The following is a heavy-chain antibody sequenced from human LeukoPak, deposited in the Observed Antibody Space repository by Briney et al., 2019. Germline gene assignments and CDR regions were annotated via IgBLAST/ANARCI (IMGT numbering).Heavy chain of an antibody. CDR3: ARGRCYGECYYYYYYMDV. CDR2: IGPSGAST. D-gene: IGHD3-16*01. V-gene: IGHV3-48*01. J-gene: IGHJ6*03. CDR1: EFTFSSYS. Sequence: PGGSLRLSCVASEFTFSSYSMIWVRQAPGKGLEWVSLIGPSGASTYYADSVKGRFTISRDNAKSSLYLQMNSLRAEDTAVYYCARGRCYGECYYYYYYMDVWGKGTTVTVSS.